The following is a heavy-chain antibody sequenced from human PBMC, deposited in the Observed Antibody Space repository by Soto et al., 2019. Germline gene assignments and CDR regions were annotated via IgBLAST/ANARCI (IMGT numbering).Heavy chain of an antibody. D-gene: IGHD5-12*01. CDR2: INHSGST. CDR1: GGSFSGYY. V-gene: IGHV4-34*01. Sequence: SKTLSLTCAVYGGSFSGYYWSWIRQPPGKGLEWIGEINHSGSTNYNPSLKSRVTISVDTSKNQFSLKLSSVTAADTAVYYCARAPRSSGYERDDYWGQGTLVTVSS. CDR3: ARAPRSSGYERDDY. J-gene: IGHJ4*02.